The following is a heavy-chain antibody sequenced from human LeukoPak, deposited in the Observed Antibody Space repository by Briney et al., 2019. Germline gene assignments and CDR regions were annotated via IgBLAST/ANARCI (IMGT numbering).Heavy chain of an antibody. CDR3: AKDRPNYYGSDGLYYRRSGDY. CDR2: TSRSGEIT. D-gene: IGHD3-22*01. CDR1: GFTXSGYA. Sequence: PGGXXXXSCAAXGFTXSGYAMSWVRQAPGKGLEWVSSTSRSGEITFYADSVKGRFTISRDNSKSTLYLQMNSLRAEDTAVYYCAKDRPNYYGSDGLYYRRSGDYWGQGTLVAVSS. J-gene: IGHJ4*02. V-gene: IGHV3-23*01.